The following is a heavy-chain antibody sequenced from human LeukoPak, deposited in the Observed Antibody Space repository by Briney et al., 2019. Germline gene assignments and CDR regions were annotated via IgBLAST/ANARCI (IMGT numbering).Heavy chain of an antibody. D-gene: IGHD3-10*01. Sequence: SETLSLTCAVYGGSFSGYYWSWIRQPPGKGLEWIGEINHSGSTNYNPSLKSRVTISVDTSKNQFSLKLSSVTAADTAVYYCARLIHYGSGSYRYYMDVWGKGTTVTISS. J-gene: IGHJ6*03. CDR1: GGSFSGYY. CDR3: ARLIHYGSGSYRYYMDV. CDR2: INHSGST. V-gene: IGHV4-34*01.